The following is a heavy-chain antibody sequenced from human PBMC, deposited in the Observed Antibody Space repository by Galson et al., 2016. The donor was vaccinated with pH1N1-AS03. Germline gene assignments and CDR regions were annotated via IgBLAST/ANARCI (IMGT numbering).Heavy chain of an antibody. J-gene: IGHJ3*02. CDR2: IYHSGST. Sequence: ETLSLTCAVSGYSISSGYYWGWIRQPPGKGLEWTGSIYHSGSTYYNPSLKSRVTISVDTSKNQFSLKLSSVTAADTAVYYCARPRRDGYNFDAFDIWGQGTMVTVSS. CDR1: GYSISSGYY. CDR3: ARPRRDGYNFDAFDI. V-gene: IGHV4-38-2*01. D-gene: IGHD5-24*01.